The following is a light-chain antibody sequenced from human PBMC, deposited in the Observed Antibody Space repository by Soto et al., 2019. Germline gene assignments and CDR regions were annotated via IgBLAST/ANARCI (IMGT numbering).Light chain of an antibody. J-gene: IGKJ4*02. V-gene: IGKV3D-11*01. CDR2: DAS. CDR1: QGVSSY. CDR3: HET. Sequence: EIVLTQSPATLSLSPGERATLSCRASQGVSSYLAWYQQKPGQAPRLLIYDASNRATGIPARFSGSGPGTDFTLTISSLAPEDFAVYYWHETFGGGTKVEIK.